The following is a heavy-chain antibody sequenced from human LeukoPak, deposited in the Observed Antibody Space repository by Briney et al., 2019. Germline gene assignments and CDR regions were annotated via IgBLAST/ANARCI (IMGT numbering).Heavy chain of an antibody. Sequence: SETLSLTCTVSGGSISSYYWSWIRQPAGKGLEWIGRIYTSGSTNYNPSLKSRVTISVDTSKNQFSLKLSSVTAADTAVYYCARHREDCDYVWGSYGGFYYFDYWGQGTLVTVSS. CDR2: IYTSGST. CDR1: GGSISSYY. J-gene: IGHJ4*02. D-gene: IGHD3-16*01. V-gene: IGHV4-4*07. CDR3: ARHREDCDYVWGSYGGFYYFDY.